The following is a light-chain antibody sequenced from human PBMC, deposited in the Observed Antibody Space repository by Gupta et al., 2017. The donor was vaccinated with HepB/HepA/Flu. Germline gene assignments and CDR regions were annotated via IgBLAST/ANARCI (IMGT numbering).Light chain of an antibody. J-gene: IGKJ5*01. V-gene: IGKV1-39*01. CDR1: QNIHSF. Sequence: DIQMTQSPSSLSASVGDRVTITCRASQNIHSFLNWYQHKPGKAPKLLIYAASKVHTGVPSRFSGSGSGTXFSLTIXSLQPEAFAPYYCQECYRIPITFGXGTQLEVK. CDR3: QECYRIPIT. CDR2: AAS.